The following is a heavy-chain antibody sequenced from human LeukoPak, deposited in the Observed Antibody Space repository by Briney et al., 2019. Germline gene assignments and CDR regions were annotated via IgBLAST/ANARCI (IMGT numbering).Heavy chain of an antibody. V-gene: IGHV3-48*03. CDR1: GFTFSSYE. CDR3: ARDPGFTTAAASRGGY. J-gene: IGHJ4*02. CDR2: ISSSGSTI. D-gene: IGHD6-13*01. Sequence: GGSLRLSCAASGFTFSSYEMNWVRQAPGKGLEWASYISSSGSTIYYADSVKGRFTISRDNAKNSLYLQMNSLRAEDTAVYYCARDPGFTTAAASRGGYWGQGTLVTVSS.